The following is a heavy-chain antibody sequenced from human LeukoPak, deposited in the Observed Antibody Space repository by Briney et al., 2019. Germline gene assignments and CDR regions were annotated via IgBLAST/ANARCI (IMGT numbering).Heavy chain of an antibody. V-gene: IGHV3-23*01. Sequence: GGSLRLCCAASGFTFSSYTMSWVRQAPGKGLAWISTVSASGDSTSYADSVKGRFTISRDNSKNALYLQVNSLRADDAALYYCAREKTYYDFWSGYYPNAFDIWGQGTMVTVSS. CDR2: VSASGDST. D-gene: IGHD3-3*01. CDR1: GFTFSSYT. J-gene: IGHJ3*02. CDR3: AREKTYYDFWSGYYPNAFDI.